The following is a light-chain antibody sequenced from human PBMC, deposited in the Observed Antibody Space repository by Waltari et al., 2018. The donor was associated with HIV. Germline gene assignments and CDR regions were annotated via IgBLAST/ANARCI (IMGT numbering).Light chain of an antibody. CDR2: GNN. CDR3: QSYDSSLGGV. V-gene: IGLV1-40*01. Sequence: SVLTQPPSVSGAPGQRVTIPCTGSSPNLRANYDIHWYQQLPGTDHRHQIYGNNNRPSGVPDRVAGSMSGTSASLAITGLQAGDEADYYCQSYDSSLGGVFGGGTKLTVL. CDR1: SPNLRANYD. J-gene: IGLJ3*02.